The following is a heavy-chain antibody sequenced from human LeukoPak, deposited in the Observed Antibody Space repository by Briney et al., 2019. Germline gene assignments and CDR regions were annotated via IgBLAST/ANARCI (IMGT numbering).Heavy chain of an antibody. V-gene: IGHV4-59*01. CDR2: IYYSGST. J-gene: IGHJ6*02. CDR3: ARVFRYYGMDV. CDR1: GGSFSGYY. Sequence: SETLSLTCAVYGGSFSGYYWSWIRQPPGKGLEWIGYIYYSGSTNYNPSLKSRVTISVDTSKNQFSLKLSSVTAADTAVYYCARVFRYYGMDVWGQGTTVTVSS. D-gene: IGHD2/OR15-2a*01.